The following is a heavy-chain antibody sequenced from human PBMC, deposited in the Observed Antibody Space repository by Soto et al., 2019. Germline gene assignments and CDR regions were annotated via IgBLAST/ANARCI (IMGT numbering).Heavy chain of an antibody. D-gene: IGHD3-10*01. Sequence: SETLSLTCTVSGGSISSHSWRWIRQPPGKGLEWIGYIYYSGSTDYNPSLKSRVTISVDTSKNLYSLRLSSVAAADTAVYSCAGMFWFGDLLFDYWGPGTLVNVSS. CDR2: IYYSGST. J-gene: IGHJ4*02. CDR3: AGMFWFGDLLFDY. CDR1: GGSISSHS. V-gene: IGHV4-59*08.